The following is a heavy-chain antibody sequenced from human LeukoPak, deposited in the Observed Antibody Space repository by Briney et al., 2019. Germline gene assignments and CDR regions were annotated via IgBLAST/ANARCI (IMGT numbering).Heavy chain of an antibody. CDR2: ISHDGAVV. J-gene: IGHJ4*02. V-gene: IGHV3-30-3*01. CDR3: ARDRSEKYSTDY. CDR1: GFAFNKYA. D-gene: IGHD2-21*01. Sequence: GKSLRLSCAASGFAFNKYAIHWVRQAPGKGLEWVTFISHDGAVVYYADSVKGRFTISRDNSKNTVSLQMNNLRTEDTAVYFCARDRSEKYSTDYWGQGILVTVSS.